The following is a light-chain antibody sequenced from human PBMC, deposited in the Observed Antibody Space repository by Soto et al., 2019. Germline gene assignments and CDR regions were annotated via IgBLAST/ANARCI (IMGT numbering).Light chain of an antibody. J-gene: IGKJ4*01. CDR3: QQRGDWPLT. Sequence: EIVLTQSPATLSFSPGERATLYCRASQSVSKYLAWYQQKPGQAPRLLIYDATNRATGIPDRFSGSGSGTDFTLTISSLEPEDFAVYYCQQRGDWPLTFGGGTKVEIK. CDR1: QSVSKY. V-gene: IGKV3-11*01. CDR2: DAT.